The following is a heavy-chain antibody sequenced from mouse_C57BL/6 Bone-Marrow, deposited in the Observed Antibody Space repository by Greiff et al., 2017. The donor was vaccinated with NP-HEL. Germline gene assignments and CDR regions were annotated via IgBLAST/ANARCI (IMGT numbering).Heavy chain of an antibody. CDR2: IDPENGDT. V-gene: IGHV14-4*01. J-gene: IGHJ2*01. CDR3: TTAPLWDY. Sequence: EVQLQQSGAELVRPGASVKLSCTASGFNIKDDYMHWVKQRPEQGLEWIGWIDPENGDTEYASKFQGKATITADTSSNTAYLQLSSLTSEDTAVYYCTTAPLWDYWGQGTTLTVSS. CDR1: GFNIKDDY. D-gene: IGHD1-1*01.